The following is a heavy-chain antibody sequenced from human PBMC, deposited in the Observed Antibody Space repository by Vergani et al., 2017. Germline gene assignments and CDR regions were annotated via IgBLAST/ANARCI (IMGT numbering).Heavy chain of an antibody. V-gene: IGHV2-70*04. D-gene: IGHD2-2*01. CDR1: GFSLSTSGMR. CDR2: IDWDDDK. CDR3: ARIRHCSSTSCYGGFDP. Sequence: QVTLKESGPALVKPTQTLTLTCTFSGFSLSTSGMRVSWIRQPPGKALEWLARIDWDDDKFYSTSLKTRLTISKDTSKNQVVLTMTNMDPVDTATYYCARIRHCSSTSCYGGFDPWGQGTLVTVSS. J-gene: IGHJ5*02.